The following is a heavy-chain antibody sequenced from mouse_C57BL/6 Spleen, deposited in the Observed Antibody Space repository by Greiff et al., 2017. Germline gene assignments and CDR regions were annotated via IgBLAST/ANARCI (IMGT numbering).Heavy chain of an antibody. CDR1: GYTFTSYG. CDR3: ARGDSSGSAWFAY. D-gene: IGHD3-2*02. V-gene: IGHV1-81*01. CDR2: IYPRSGNT. Sequence: QVQLQQSGAELARPGASVKLSCKASGYTFTSYGISWVKQRTGQGLEWIGEIYPRSGNTYYNEKFKGKATLTADKSSSTAYMELRSLTSEDSAVYFCARGDSSGSAWFAYWGQGTLVTVSA. J-gene: IGHJ3*01.